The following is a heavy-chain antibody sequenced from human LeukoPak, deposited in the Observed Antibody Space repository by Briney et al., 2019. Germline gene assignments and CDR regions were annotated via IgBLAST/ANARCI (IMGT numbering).Heavy chain of an antibody. J-gene: IGHJ4*02. D-gene: IGHD3-16*02. V-gene: IGHV3-21*01. Sequence: PGGSLRLSCAASGFTFSSYSMSWVRQAPGKGLEWVSSISSSSSYIYYADSVEGRFTISRDNAKNSLYLQMNSLRAEDTAVYYCARVPGGEYDYVWGSYLLDYWGQGTLVTVSS. CDR3: ARVPGGEYDYVWGSYLLDY. CDR1: GFTFSSYS. CDR2: ISSSSSYI.